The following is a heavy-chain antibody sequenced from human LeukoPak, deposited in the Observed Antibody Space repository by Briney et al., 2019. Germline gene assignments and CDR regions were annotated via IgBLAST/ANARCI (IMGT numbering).Heavy chain of an antibody. CDR3: ARDRDAYMASYYYYGMDV. CDR2: INPNSGVT. D-gene: IGHD2-21*01. CDR1: GYTFTAYY. J-gene: IGHJ6*02. V-gene: IGHV1-2*02. Sequence: ASVKVSCKASGYTFTAYYLHWVRQAPGQGLEWMGWINPNSGVTNYAQKFQGRVTMTRDTSFRTADMGVRRLRADDTAVYYCARDRDAYMASYYYYGMDVWGQGTTVTVSS.